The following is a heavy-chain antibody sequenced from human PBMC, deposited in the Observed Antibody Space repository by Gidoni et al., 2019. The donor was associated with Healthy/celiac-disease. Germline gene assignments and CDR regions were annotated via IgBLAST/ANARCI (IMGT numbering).Heavy chain of an antibody. CDR3: ARKVHGAGTTFDY. J-gene: IGHJ4*02. CDR1: GYNFTSYY. D-gene: IGHD1-7*01. V-gene: IGHV1-46*01. CDR2: INPSGGST. Sequence: QVQLVQSGAEVKKPGASVKVSCKASGYNFTSYYMHWVRQAPVQGLEWMGIINPSGGSTSYAQKFQGRVTMTRDTSTSTVYMELSSLRSEDTAVYYCARKVHGAGTTFDYWGQGTLVTVSS.